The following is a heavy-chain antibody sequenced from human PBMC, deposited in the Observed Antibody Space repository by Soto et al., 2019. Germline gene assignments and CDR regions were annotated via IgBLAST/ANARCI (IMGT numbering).Heavy chain of an antibody. CDR3: SRSLDF. J-gene: IGHJ4*02. Sequence: LRLSCAASGFTFSNFWMDWVRQAPGKGLEWVANINPDGNEKRYVDSVKGRFTISRDNAKNSLYLQMSSLTAEDSALYYCSRSLDFWGQGTRVTVSS. V-gene: IGHV3-7*01. CDR2: INPDGNEK. CDR1: GFTFSNFW.